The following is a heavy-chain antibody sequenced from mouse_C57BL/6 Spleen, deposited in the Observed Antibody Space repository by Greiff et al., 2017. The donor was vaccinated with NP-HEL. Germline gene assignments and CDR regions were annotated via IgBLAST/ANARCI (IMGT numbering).Heavy chain of an antibody. CDR3: AGYGNYAYFDV. Sequence: VQLQQSGAELVRPGSSVKLSCKASGYTFTSYWMHWVKQRPIQGLEWIGNIDPSDSETHYNQKFKDKATLTVDKSSSTAYMQLSSLTSEDSAVYYCAGYGNYAYFDVWGTGTTVTVSS. V-gene: IGHV1-52*01. D-gene: IGHD2-1*01. J-gene: IGHJ1*03. CDR1: GYTFTSYW. CDR2: IDPSDSET.